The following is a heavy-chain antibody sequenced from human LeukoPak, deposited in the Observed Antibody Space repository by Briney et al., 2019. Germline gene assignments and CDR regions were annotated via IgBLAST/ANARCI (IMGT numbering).Heavy chain of an antibody. CDR1: GLRFTSYW. CDR2: INQGGNTV. J-gene: IGHJ4*02. D-gene: IGHD2-15*01. Sequence: PGGSLRLSCAASGLRFTSYWMSWVRQAPGKGLEWVANINQGGNTVNYVDSVKGRVSISRDNANNALFLQMHSLRFEDTAIYYCATTFPYCGGGTCKLGGQGAQVTVSS. V-gene: IGHV3-7*01. CDR3: ATTFPYCGGGTCKL.